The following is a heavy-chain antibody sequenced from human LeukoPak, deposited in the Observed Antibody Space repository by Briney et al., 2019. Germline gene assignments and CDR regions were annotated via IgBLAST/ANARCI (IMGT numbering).Heavy chain of an antibody. J-gene: IGHJ4*02. CDR2: IQYSGTT. Sequence: SETLSLTCTVSSGSITGYYWAWIRRPPGKGLEWIGYIQYSGTTEYNPSLASRASISVATAKDQFSLNLRSVTAADTAVYYCARDRAAGTLDFWGQGTLVTVSS. V-gene: IGHV4-59*01. D-gene: IGHD6-13*01. CDR1: SGSITGYY. CDR3: ARDRAAGTLDF.